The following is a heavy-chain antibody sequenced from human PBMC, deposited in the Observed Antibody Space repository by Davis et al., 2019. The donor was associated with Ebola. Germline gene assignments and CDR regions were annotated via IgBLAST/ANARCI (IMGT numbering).Heavy chain of an antibody. CDR2: ISSKANSYAT. J-gene: IGHJ6*02. Sequence: PGGSLRLSCAASGFTFSGSAMHWVRQASGTGLEWVGRISSKANSYATAYAASVKGRFTISSDDSKNTAYLQMNSLKTEDTAVYYCTRRDYDILTGYYYYGMGVWGQGTTVTVSS. D-gene: IGHD3-9*01. CDR3: TRRDYDILTGYYYYGMGV. V-gene: IGHV3-73*01. CDR1: GFTFSGSA.